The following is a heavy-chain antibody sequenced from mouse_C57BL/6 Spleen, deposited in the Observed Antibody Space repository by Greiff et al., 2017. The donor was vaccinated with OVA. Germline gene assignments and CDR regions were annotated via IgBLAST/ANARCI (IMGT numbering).Heavy chain of an antibody. J-gene: IGHJ3*01. CDR3: ARNYDGYYAY. CDR1: GFSLSTSGMG. D-gene: IGHD2-3*01. V-gene: IGHV8-12*01. Sequence: QVTLKESGPGILQSSQTLSLTCSFSGFSLSTSGMGVSWIRQPSGKGLEWLAHIYWDDDKRYNPSLKSRLTISKDTSRNQVFLKITSVDTADTATYYCARNYDGYYAYWGQGTLVTVSA. CDR2: IYWDDDK.